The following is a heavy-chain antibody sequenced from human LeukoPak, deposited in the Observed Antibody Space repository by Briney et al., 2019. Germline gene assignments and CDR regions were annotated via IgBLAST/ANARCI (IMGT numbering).Heavy chain of an antibody. J-gene: IGHJ4*02. Sequence: GASVKLSCTASGYTFTSYYMHWGRQAPGQGLEWRGIINPSGGSTSYAQKFQGRVTMTRDTSTSTVYMELSSLRSEDTAVYYCARGGVIAAAGVDYWGQGTLVTVSS. V-gene: IGHV1-46*01. CDR2: INPSGGST. D-gene: IGHD6-13*01. CDR1: GYTFTSYY. CDR3: ARGGVIAAAGVDY.